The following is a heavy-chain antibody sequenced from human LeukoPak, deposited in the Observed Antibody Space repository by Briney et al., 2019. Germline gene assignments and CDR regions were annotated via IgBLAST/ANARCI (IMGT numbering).Heavy chain of an antibody. V-gene: IGHV3-66*04. CDR3: ARLGVQSAGKYYFDY. CDR2: IYSGGGT. CDR1: GFTVSSNY. D-gene: IGHD2-8*01. Sequence: GGSLRHSCAASGFTVSSNYMSWVRQAPGRGLEWVSVIYSGGGTYYADSVKGRFTISRDNSKNTLYLQMNSLRAEDTAVYYCARLGVQSAGKYYFDYWGQGTLVTVSS. J-gene: IGHJ4*02.